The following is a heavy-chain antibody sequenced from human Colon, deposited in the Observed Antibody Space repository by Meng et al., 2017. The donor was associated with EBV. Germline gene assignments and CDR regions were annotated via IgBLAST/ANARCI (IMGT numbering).Heavy chain of an antibody. CDR1: GGLMSIVTG. CDR2: IYRNGDA. Sequence: QSEACGPEVVKPGGTVSPTGAVSGGLMSIVTGGGWARQPPGKGPEWIGEIYRNGDANYNPSLNSRVSISIDKAKNHFSLILNSVTAADTAMYYCARDNDITLIQGGGFGYWGPGTLVTVSS. V-gene: IGHV4-4*02. D-gene: IGHD3-10*01. CDR3: ARDNDITLIQGGGFGY. J-gene: IGHJ4*02.